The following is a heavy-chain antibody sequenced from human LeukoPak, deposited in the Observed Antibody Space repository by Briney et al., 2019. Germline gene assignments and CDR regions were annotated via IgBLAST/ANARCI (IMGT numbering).Heavy chain of an antibody. CDR3: ARAGSGHYTY. J-gene: IGHJ4*02. D-gene: IGHD3-10*01. V-gene: IGHV6-1*01. CDR2: TYYRSKWFY. Sequence: SQTLSLTCVISGDSVSANSVTWLWIRQSPSRGLEWLGRTYYRSKWFYDFALSVRSRITINADTSKNQFSLHLNSVTPEDTAVYYCARAGSGHYTYWGQGTLVTVSS. CDR1: GDSVSANSVT.